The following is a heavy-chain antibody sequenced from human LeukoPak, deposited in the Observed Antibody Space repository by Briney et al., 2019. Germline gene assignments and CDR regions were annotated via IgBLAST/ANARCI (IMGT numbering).Heavy chain of an antibody. Sequence: GGSLRLSGAASGFTFSSYGMHWVRQAPGKGLEWVAFIRYDGSNKYYADSVKGRFTISRDNSKTTLYLQMNSLRAEDTAVYYCANGGPYYDFWSGYYTKNAFDIWGQGTMVTVSS. CDR1: GFTFSSYG. CDR3: ANGGPYYDFWSGYYTKNAFDI. CDR2: IRYDGSNK. J-gene: IGHJ3*02. D-gene: IGHD3-3*01. V-gene: IGHV3-30*02.